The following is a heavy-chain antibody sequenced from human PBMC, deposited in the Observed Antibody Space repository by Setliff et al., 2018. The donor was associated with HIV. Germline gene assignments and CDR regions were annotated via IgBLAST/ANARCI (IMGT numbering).Heavy chain of an antibody. CDR3: ARDRGGSYTPLDF. V-gene: IGHV3-48*01. CDR1: GFTFSSYS. CDR2: ISGNRGAV. Sequence: GGSLRLSCAASGFTFSSYSMNWVRQAPGKGLEWVSFISGNRGAVTYADSVKGRFTISRDNARNSLYLQLNSLRAEDTAVYYCARDRGGSYTPLDFWGQGTLVTVSS. J-gene: IGHJ4*02. D-gene: IGHD1-26*01.